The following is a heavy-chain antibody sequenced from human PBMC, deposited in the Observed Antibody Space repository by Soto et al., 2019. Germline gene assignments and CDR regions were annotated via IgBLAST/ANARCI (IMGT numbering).Heavy chain of an antibody. Sequence: SVKVSCKASGFTFTSSAVQWVRQARGQRLEWIGWIVVGSGNTNYAQKFQERVTITRDMSTSTAYMELSSLRSEDTAVYYCAAGSTKWLRESYYYYGMDVWGQGTTVAVSS. V-gene: IGHV1-58*01. D-gene: IGHD5-12*01. CDR3: AAGSTKWLRESYYYYGMDV. CDR2: IVVGSGNT. CDR1: GFTFTSSA. J-gene: IGHJ6*02.